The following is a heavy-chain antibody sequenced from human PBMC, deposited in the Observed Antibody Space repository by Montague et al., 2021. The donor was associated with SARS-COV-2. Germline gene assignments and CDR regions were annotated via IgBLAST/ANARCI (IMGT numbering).Heavy chain of an antibody. V-gene: IGHV6-1*01. Sequence: CAISGDSVSSNSGAWSWNRQSPSRGLEWLGRTYYRSKWYSDYAPSVRGRLTVNPDASKNEFSLELNYVTPEDTAVYYCVRYSGWFYFDFWGQGTLVTVSS. D-gene: IGHD6-19*01. CDR3: VRYSGWFYFDF. CDR1: GDSVSSNSGA. J-gene: IGHJ4*02. CDR2: TYYRSKWYS.